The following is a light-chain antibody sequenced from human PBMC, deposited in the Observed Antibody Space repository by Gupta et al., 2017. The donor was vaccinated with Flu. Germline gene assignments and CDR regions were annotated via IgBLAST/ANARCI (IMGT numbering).Light chain of an antibody. V-gene: IGKV3-20*01. J-gene: IGKJ4*01. Sequence: EILLTQSPCILSLPPGERVTVSCRVSQSVINDDLAWYQQKPGQAPSLLIYGASSRATATPARFRGRGSGTEFTLTISRVEPEDFAVYYCQQYCSPPLTFGGGTKVEIK. CDR2: GAS. CDR1: QSVINDD. CDR3: QQYCSPPLT.